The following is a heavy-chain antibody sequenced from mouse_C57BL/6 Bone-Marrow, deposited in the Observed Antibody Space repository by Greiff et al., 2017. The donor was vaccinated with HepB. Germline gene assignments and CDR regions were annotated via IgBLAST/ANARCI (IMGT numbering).Heavy chain of an antibody. CDR2: IWWDDDK. Sequence: VKLVESGPGILQPSQTLSLTCSFSGFSLSTFGMGVGWIRQPSGKGLEWLAHIWWDDDKYYNPALKSRLTISKDTSKNQVFLKIANVDTADTATYYCARIPFITTVDYYAMDYWGQGTSVTVSS. CDR3: ARIPFITTVDYYAMDY. D-gene: IGHD1-1*01. CDR1: GFSLSTFGMG. V-gene: IGHV8-8*01. J-gene: IGHJ4*01.